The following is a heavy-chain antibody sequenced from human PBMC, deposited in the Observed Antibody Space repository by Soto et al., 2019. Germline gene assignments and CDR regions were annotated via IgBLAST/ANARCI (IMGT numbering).Heavy chain of an antibody. Sequence: QVQLMQSGDEVKKPGASVKVSCKASGYIFVNYGIAWVRQAPGQGLEWMGWISPYTGNTHSATKVQGRITMTTDTSTSTAYMDLGSLTSDDTAVYYCVMVDNYVTPTPQDVWGQGTTVTVSS. CDR2: ISPYTGNT. CDR3: VMVDNYVTPTPQDV. D-gene: IGHD3-16*01. J-gene: IGHJ6*02. V-gene: IGHV1-18*01. CDR1: GYIFVNYG.